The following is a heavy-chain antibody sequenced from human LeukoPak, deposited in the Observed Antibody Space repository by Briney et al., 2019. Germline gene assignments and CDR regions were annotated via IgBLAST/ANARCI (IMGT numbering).Heavy chain of an antibody. V-gene: IGHV3-64D*06. J-gene: IGHJ4*02. D-gene: IGHD6-19*01. CDR1: GFTFSSYA. CDR2: ISSNGGST. CDR3: VKDSSGPFSNFDY. Sequence: GGSLRLSCSASGFTFSSYAMHWVRQAPGKGLEYVSAISSNGGSTYYADSMKGRFTISRDNSKNTLYLQMSSLRAEDTAVYYCVKDSSGPFSNFDYWGQGTLVTVSS.